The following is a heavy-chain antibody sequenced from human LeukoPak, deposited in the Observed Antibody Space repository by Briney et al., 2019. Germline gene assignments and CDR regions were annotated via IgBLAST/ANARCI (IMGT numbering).Heavy chain of an antibody. CDR3: ARALLVRGVIVPDY. Sequence: GGSLRLSCAASGFTFSSYSMNWVRQAPGKGLEWVSSISSSSSYIYYADSVKGRFTISRDNAKNSLYLHMNSLRAEDTAVYYCARALLVRGVIVPDYWGQGTLVTVSS. J-gene: IGHJ4*02. CDR2: ISSSSSYI. CDR1: GFTFSSYS. D-gene: IGHD3-10*01. V-gene: IGHV3-21*01.